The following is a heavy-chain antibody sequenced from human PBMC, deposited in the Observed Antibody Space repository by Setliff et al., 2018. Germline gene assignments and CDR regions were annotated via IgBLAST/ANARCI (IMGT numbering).Heavy chain of an antibody. J-gene: IGHJ4*02. V-gene: IGHV4-34*01. D-gene: IGHD3-3*01. CDR1: GFTFSNAW. Sequence: PGGSLRLSCAASGFTFSNAWMSWVRQPPGKGLEWIGEINHSGSTNYNPSLKSRVTISVDTSKNQFSLKLSSVTAADTAVYYCARSPITIFGVVLHPLDYWGQGTLVTVSS. CDR2: INHSGST. CDR3: ARSPITIFGVVLHPLDY.